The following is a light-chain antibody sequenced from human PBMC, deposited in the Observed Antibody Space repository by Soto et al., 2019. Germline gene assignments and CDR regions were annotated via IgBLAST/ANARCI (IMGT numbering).Light chain of an antibody. V-gene: IGKV3-11*01. CDR2: DAS. CDR1: QSVSSY. Sequence: EIVLTQSPSTLSLSPGERATLSCRASQSVSSYLAWYQQKPGQAPRLLIYDASNRATGIPARFSGSGSGTDFTLTISSLEPEDFAVYYCQQRSNWPPIFGGGTKVDI. CDR3: QQRSNWPPI. J-gene: IGKJ4*01.